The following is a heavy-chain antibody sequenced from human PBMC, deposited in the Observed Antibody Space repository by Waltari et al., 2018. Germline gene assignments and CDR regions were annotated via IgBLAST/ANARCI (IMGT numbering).Heavy chain of an antibody. CDR1: GYTFTSYG. D-gene: IGHD3-22*01. CDR3: ARVKAPYYYDSSGYDGAFDI. V-gene: IGHV1-18*01. Sequence: QVQLVQSGAEVKKPGASVKVSCKASGYTFTSYGISWVRQAPGQGLEWMGWISAYNGNTNYAQKLQGRVTMTTDTSTSTAYMELRSLRSDDTAVYYCARVKAPYYYDSSGYDGAFDIWGQGTMVTVSS. CDR2: ISAYNGNT. J-gene: IGHJ3*02.